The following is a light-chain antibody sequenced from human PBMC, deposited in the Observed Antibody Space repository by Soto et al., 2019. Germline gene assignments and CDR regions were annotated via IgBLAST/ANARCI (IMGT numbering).Light chain of an antibody. CDR3: SSYAGSNNVI. J-gene: IGLJ2*01. V-gene: IGLV2-8*01. CDR1: SSDVGAYNY. Sequence: QSALTQPPSASGSPGQSVTIPCAGTSSDVGAYNYVSWYQQHPGKAPKLIIYEISKRPSGVPDRFSGSNSGNTASLTVAGLQAEDEADYYCSSYAGSNNVIFGAGTQLTVL. CDR2: EIS.